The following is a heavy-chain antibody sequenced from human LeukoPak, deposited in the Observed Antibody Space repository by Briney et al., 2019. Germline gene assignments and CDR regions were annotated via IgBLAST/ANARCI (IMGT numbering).Heavy chain of an antibody. CDR2: ISSGSSYI. Sequence: GGSLRPSCAASGFTFSSYSMNWVRQAPGKGLEWVSSISSGSSYIYYADSVKGRFTISRDNAKNSLYLQMNSLRAEDTAVYYCARDRTPWEPPGVCWFDPWGQGTLVTVSS. D-gene: IGHD1-26*01. J-gene: IGHJ5*02. CDR1: GFTFSSYS. CDR3: ARDRTPWEPPGVCWFDP. V-gene: IGHV3-21*01.